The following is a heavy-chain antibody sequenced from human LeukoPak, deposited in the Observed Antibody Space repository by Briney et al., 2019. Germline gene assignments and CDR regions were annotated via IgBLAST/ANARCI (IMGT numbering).Heavy chain of an antibody. D-gene: IGHD3-3*01. CDR3: ATGVASAFTY. J-gene: IGHJ4*02. Sequence: ASVKVSCKASGYTFTGYYIHWVRQAPGQGLEWMAFVNPDSGDSYSAPKFQGRVTMTRDTSISTASMELNWQTSDDTAVYYCATGVASAFTYWGQGTLVTVSS. CDR2: VNPDSGDS. V-gene: IGHV1-2*02. CDR1: GYTFTGYY.